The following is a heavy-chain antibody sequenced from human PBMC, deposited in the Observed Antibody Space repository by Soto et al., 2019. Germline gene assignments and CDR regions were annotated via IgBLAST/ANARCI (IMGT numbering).Heavy chain of an antibody. Sequence: GFPRLSFAASGFTFSSYAMSWVRHAPGKVLEWVSAISGSGGSTYYADSVKGRFTISRDNSKNTLYLQMNSLRAEDTAVYYCAKNSLDSGYDITPPCFDYWGQGTLVTVSS. CDR2: ISGSGGST. D-gene: IGHD5-12*01. CDR1: GFTFSSYA. CDR3: AKNSLDSGYDITPPCFDY. J-gene: IGHJ4*02. V-gene: IGHV3-23*01.